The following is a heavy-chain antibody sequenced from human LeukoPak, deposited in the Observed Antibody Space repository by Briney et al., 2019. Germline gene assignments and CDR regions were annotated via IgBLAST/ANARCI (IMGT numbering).Heavy chain of an antibody. CDR2: VYPGDSET. Sequence: GESLKISCKGSGFSFGTSWIGWVRQRPGLGLEWMGVVYPGDSETRYSPSLQGHVSITVDKSIDTAYVQWSSLKASDAAMYFCAKMSGYLYNIGGNELPTYFDSWGQGTLVAVSS. V-gene: IGHV5-51*01. J-gene: IGHJ4*02. CDR1: GFSFGTSW. D-gene: IGHD5-12*01. CDR3: AKMSGYLYNIGGNELPTYFDS.